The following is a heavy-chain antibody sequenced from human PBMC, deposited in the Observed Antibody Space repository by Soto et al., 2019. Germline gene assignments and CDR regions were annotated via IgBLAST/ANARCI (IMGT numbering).Heavy chain of an antibody. CDR1: GDTFSFYS. D-gene: IGHD3-10*01. Sequence: QVQLVRSGAEVKRPGSSVKVSCKASGDTFSFYSINWVRRAPGLGLEWMGRVNPILSMSNYAQRFQGRVTMTADKSTSTAYMELSGLRSEDTAMYYCATSYGSGYRAFDYWGQGALVTVSS. J-gene: IGHJ4*02. CDR3: ATSYGSGYRAFDY. CDR2: VNPILSMS. V-gene: IGHV1-69*04.